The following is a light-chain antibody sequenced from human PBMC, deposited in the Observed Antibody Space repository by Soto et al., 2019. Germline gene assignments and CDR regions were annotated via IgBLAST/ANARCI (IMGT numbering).Light chain of an antibody. CDR1: SSNIGAGYD. CDR2: GNS. CDR3: QSYDSSLSGYV. J-gene: IGLJ1*01. V-gene: IGLV1-40*01. Sequence: QSVLTHPPSVSGAPGQRVTISCTGSSSNIGAGYDVHWYQQLPGTAPKLLIYGNSNRPSGVPDRFSGSKSGTSASLAITGLQAGDEADYYCQSYDSSLSGYVFGTGTKLTVL.